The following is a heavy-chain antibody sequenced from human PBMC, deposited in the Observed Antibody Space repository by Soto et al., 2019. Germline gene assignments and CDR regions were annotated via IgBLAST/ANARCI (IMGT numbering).Heavy chain of an antibody. Sequence: ASVKVSCKVSGYTLTELSMHWVRQAPGKGLEWMGGFDPEDGETIYAQKFQGRVTMTEDTSTDTAYMELSSLRSEDTAVYYCATASTDVQLERRSYYYYMDVWGKGTTVTRLL. CDR1: GYTLTELS. J-gene: IGHJ6*03. D-gene: IGHD1-1*01. CDR2: FDPEDGET. CDR3: ATASTDVQLERRSYYYYMDV. V-gene: IGHV1-24*01.